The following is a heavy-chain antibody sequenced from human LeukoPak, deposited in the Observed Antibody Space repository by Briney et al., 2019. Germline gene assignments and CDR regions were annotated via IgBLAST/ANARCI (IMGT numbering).Heavy chain of an antibody. J-gene: IGHJ6*03. Sequence: SETLSLTCTVSGGSISSYYWSWIRQPPGKGLEWIGYIYYSGSTNYNPSLKSRVTISVDTSKNQFSLKLSPVTAADTAVYYCARLGQQLSYYMDVWGKGTTVTVSS. CDR3: ARLGQQLSYYMDV. CDR1: GGSISSYY. V-gene: IGHV4-59*08. D-gene: IGHD6-13*01. CDR2: IYYSGST.